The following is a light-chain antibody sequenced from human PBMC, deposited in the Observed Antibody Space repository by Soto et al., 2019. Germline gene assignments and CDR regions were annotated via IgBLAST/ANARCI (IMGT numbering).Light chain of an antibody. Sequence: QSALTQPASVSGSPGQSITISCTGTSSDVGGYNYVSWYQQHPGKAPKLMIYDVSNRPSGVSNRFSGSKSGNTASLTISGLQAADEADYLCSSYTSSGTLMVFGGGTKLTVL. CDR1: SSDVGGYNY. V-gene: IGLV2-14*01. CDR2: DVS. J-gene: IGLJ2*01. CDR3: SSYTSSGTLMV.